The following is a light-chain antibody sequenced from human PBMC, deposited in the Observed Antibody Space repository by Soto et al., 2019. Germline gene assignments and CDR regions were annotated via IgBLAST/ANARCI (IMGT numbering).Light chain of an antibody. CDR3: QQRSDWPLT. CDR1: QSVSSSY. Sequence: MVLTPSPGTLSLSQWQGSTLSVGASQSVSSSYLAWYQQKPGQAPRLLIYDASSRATGIPDRFSGSGSGTDFTLTISRLEPEDFAVYYCQQRSDWPLTFGGGTKVDIK. V-gene: IGKV3D-20*02. J-gene: IGKJ4*01. CDR2: DAS.